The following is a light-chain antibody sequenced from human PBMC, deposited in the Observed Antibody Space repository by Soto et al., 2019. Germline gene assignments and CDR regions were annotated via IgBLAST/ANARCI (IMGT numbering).Light chain of an antibody. CDR2: GAS. CDR3: HQYYKWPLT. J-gene: IGKJ4*02. Sequence: IIMTLSPATLSVSSGGRATLAFRASQSTSDTLAWYQQKPGQAPRLLIHGASTRATGFPARFSGSGSGTDFTLTISSLLSEDFAVYYCHQYYKWPLTFGGGTKVDI. CDR1: QSTSDT. V-gene: IGKV3-15*01.